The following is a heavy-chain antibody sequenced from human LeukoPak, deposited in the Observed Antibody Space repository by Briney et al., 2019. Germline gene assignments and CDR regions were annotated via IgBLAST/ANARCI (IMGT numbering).Heavy chain of an antibody. CDR3: ARDLVTVTKGFDI. Sequence: SETLSLTCAVSADSFSSYYWTWIRQPPGKGLEWIGYISYIGSTNYNPSLKSRVTISIDTSKNQFSLKLSSVTAADTAVYYCARDLVTVTKGFDIWGQGTMVSVSS. J-gene: IGHJ3*02. CDR2: ISYIGST. CDR1: ADSFSSYY. D-gene: IGHD4-17*01. V-gene: IGHV4-59*01.